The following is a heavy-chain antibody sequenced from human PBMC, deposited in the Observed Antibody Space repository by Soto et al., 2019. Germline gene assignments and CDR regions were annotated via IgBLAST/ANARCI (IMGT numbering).Heavy chain of an antibody. J-gene: IGHJ6*02. V-gene: IGHV3-33*01. CDR1: GFTFSSYG. D-gene: IGHD2-15*01. CDR2: IWYDGSNK. CDR3: ARDGGGIVVVAATRIPYYYYGMDV. Sequence: LRLSCAASGFTFSSYGMHWVRQAPGKGLEWVAVIWYDGSNKYYADSVKGRFTISRDNSKNTLYLQMNSLRAEDTAVYYCARDGGGIVVVAATRIPYYYYGMDVWGQGTTVTVSS.